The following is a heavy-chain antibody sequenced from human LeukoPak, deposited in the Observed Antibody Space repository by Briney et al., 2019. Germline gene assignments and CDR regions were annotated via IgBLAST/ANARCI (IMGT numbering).Heavy chain of an antibody. Sequence: SETLSLTCTVSGGSISSHYWNWIRQAPGQGLEWIGNIYYNGNTNYNSSLKSRVTMSVDTSKNQFSLKVISVTAADTAVYYCARDLGYCSSTSCPGNWFDPWGQGTLVTVSS. J-gene: IGHJ5*02. CDR2: IYYNGNT. D-gene: IGHD2-2*01. CDR1: GGSISSHY. CDR3: ARDLGYCSSTSCPGNWFDP. V-gene: IGHV4-59*11.